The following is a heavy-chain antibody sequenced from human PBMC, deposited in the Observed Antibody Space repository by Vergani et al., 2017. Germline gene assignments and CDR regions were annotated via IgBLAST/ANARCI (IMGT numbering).Heavy chain of an antibody. CDR3: GGVEATAEPGYNYFYCMDV. Sequence: QVQLVQSGAEVKKPGASVKVSCKASGYTFTSYGISWVRQAPGQGLEWMGWISAYNGNTNYAQKLQGRVTMTTDTSTSPAYMELRSLISDDTAVYYCGGVEATAEPGYNYFYCMDVWGQGTTVTVSS. CDR1: GYTFTSYG. CDR2: ISAYNGNT. D-gene: IGHD1-26*01. J-gene: IGHJ6*02. V-gene: IGHV1-18*04.